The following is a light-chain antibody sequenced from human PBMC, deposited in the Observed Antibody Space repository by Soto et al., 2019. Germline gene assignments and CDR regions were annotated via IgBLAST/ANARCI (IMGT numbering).Light chain of an antibody. V-gene: IGKV1-5*01. CDR3: QQYKAYPYT. CDR1: KNINTW. J-gene: IGKJ2*01. Sequence: DIQMTQSPSTLSASVGDRDTITCRASKNINTWVAWYQQKPGKAPKLLIYDASSLEGGVPSRFSGSGSGTEFTLTISGLQPEDFATYYCQQYKAYPYTFAQGTKVDI. CDR2: DAS.